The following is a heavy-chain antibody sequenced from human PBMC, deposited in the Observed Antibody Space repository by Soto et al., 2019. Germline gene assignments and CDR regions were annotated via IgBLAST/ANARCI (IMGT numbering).Heavy chain of an antibody. V-gene: IGHV3-23*01. D-gene: IGHD2-21*01. CDR1: GFTFSSYA. J-gene: IGHJ4*02. CDR3: TKDRFPNCGGEYYLHFDH. CDR2: ISGSGGTT. Sequence: EVQLLESGGVLGQPGGSLRLACAASGFTFSSYAMSWVRQAPGKGLEWVSSISGSGGTTYYADSVKGRFTIPRDNTKNTLYLQKTSLRAEDTAIYYCTKDRFPNCGGEYYLHFDHWGQGTLVTVSS.